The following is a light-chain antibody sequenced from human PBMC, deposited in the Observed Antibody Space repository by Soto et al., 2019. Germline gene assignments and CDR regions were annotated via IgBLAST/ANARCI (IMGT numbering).Light chain of an antibody. Sequence: SYELTQPPSVSVSPGQTASITCSGDKLGDKYACWYQQKPGQSPVLVIYQDSKRPSGIPERFSGSNSGNTATLTISGTQAMYEAEYYCKEWDSSTVVLGGGTKVTVL. CDR1: KLGDKY. J-gene: IGLJ2*01. CDR2: QDS. CDR3: KEWDSSTVV. V-gene: IGLV3-1*01.